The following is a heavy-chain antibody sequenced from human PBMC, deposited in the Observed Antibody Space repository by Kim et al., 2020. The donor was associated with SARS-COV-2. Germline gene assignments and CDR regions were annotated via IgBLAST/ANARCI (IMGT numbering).Heavy chain of an antibody. Sequence: TSYAQKFQGGGTMTRDTSTSTVYMELSSLRSEDTAVYYCARATTPHGMDVWGQGTTVTVSS. J-gene: IGHJ6*02. CDR3: ARATTPHGMDV. D-gene: IGHD1-1*01. V-gene: IGHV1-46*01. CDR2: T.